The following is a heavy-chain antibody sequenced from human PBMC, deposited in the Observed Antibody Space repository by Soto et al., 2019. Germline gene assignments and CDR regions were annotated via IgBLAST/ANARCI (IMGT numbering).Heavy chain of an antibody. CDR2: ISAHNGDT. CDR1: GYTFTSSG. Sequence: QVQLVQSGPEVKKPGASVKVSCKASGYTFTSSGFRWVRQAPGQGLEWMGWISAHNGDTSYAQKFQDRITMTTDTSTNTAYLELRSLKSGDTAVFYCARSSGSYPPSRYSYGLDAGGQGTTVTVSS. J-gene: IGHJ6*02. CDR3: ARSSGSYPPSRYSYGLDA. V-gene: IGHV1-18*01. D-gene: IGHD3-22*01.